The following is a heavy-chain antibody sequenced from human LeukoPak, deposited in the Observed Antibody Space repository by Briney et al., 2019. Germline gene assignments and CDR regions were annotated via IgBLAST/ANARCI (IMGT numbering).Heavy chain of an antibody. D-gene: IGHD3-3*01. Sequence: EASVKVSCKASGGTFSSYAISWVRQAPGQGLEWMGGIIPIFGTANYAQKFQGRVTITADESTSTAYMELSSLRSEDTAVYYCARARYDFWSGPPYYYYYYMDVWGKGTTVTVSS. V-gene: IGHV1-69*13. CDR2: IIPIFGTA. CDR1: GGTFSSYA. CDR3: ARARYDFWSGPPYYYYYYMDV. J-gene: IGHJ6*03.